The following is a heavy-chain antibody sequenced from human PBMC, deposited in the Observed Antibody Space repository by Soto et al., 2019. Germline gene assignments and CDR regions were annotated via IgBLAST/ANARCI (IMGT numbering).Heavy chain of an antibody. CDR3: ARENPSGLDY. CDR1: GYTFTSYD. J-gene: IGHJ4*02. Sequence: GASVKVSCKASGYTFTSYDINWARQATGQGLEWMGWMNPNSGNTVYAQKFQGRVTMTRNTSISTAYMELSSLRSEDTAVYYCARENPSGLDYWGQGTLVTVSS. CDR2: MNPNSGNT. V-gene: IGHV1-8*01.